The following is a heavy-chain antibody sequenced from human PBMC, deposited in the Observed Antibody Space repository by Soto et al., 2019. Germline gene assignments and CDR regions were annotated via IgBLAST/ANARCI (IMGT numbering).Heavy chain of an antibody. J-gene: IGHJ3*02. CDR3: ARDKGLYCSSTSCYFIRTKRDAFDI. CDR1: GGSISSGDYY. V-gene: IGHV4-30-4*01. CDR2: IYYSGST. D-gene: IGHD2-2*01. Sequence: PSETLSLTCTVSGGSISSGDYYWSWIRQPPGKGLEWIGYIYYSGSTYYNPSLKSRVTISVDTSKNQFSLKLSSVTAADTAVYYCARDKGLYCSSTSCYFIRTKRDAFDIWGQGTMVTVS.